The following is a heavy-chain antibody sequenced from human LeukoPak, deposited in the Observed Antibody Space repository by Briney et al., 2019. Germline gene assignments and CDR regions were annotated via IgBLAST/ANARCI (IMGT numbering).Heavy chain of an antibody. Sequence: SETLSLTCTVSGGSISSYYWSWIRQPPGKGLEWIAYIHYTGSPNYNPSLKSRVTISIDTSKNQFSLNLNPVTAADTAVYYCARHSNWNCGVDWFDPWGQGTQVTVSS. CDR1: GGSISSYY. J-gene: IGHJ5*02. CDR2: IHYTGSP. D-gene: IGHD1-7*01. CDR3: ARHSNWNCGVDWFDP. V-gene: IGHV4-59*08.